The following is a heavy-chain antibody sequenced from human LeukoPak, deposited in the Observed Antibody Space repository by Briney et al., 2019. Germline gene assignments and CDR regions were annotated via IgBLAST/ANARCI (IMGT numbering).Heavy chain of an antibody. J-gene: IGHJ4*02. CDR2: INPAGNKK. Sequence: GGSLRLSCAASGLMFNGYWMHWFRQVPGKGLVWVSEINPAGNKKNYADSVWGRFTVSGDNAKDTVYLQMDRVGVGDTAVYYCARGTVGAPGFDYWGQGTLVSVSS. CDR1: GLMFNGYW. V-gene: IGHV3-74*01. CDR3: ARGTVGAPGFDY. D-gene: IGHD6-13*01.